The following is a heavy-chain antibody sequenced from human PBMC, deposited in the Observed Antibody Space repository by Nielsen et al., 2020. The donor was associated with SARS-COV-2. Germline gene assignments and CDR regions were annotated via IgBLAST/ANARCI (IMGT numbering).Heavy chain of an antibody. V-gene: IGHV4-34*01. CDR1: GGSFSGYY. J-gene: IGHJ6*03. CDR3: ARDLSGSGSYYSSRSYYYMDV. CDR2: INHSGST. D-gene: IGHD3-10*01. Sequence: SETLSLTCAVYGGSFSGYYWSWIRQPPGKGLEWIGEINHSGSTNYNPSLKSRVTISVDTSKNQFSLKLSSVTAADTAVYYCARDLSGSGSYYSSRSYYYMDVWGKGTTVTVSS.